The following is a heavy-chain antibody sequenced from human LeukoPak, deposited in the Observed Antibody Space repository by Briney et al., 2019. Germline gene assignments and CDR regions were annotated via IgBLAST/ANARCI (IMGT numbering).Heavy chain of an antibody. CDR2: IYYSGST. CDR3: ARAWELLRRIDY. J-gene: IGHJ4*02. Sequence: SQTLSLTCTVSGDSLSSGGYYWSWIRQHPGKGLEWIGYIYYSGSTYYNPSLKSRVTISVDTSKNQFSLKLSSVTAADTAVYYCARAWELLRRIDYWGQGTLVTVSS. D-gene: IGHD1-26*01. CDR1: GDSLSSGGYY. V-gene: IGHV4-31*03.